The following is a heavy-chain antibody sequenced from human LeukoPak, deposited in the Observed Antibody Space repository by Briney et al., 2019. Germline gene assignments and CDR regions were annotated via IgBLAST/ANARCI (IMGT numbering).Heavy chain of an antibody. V-gene: IGHV1-8*02. Sequence: ASVKVSCKASGYTFTSYGISWVRQAPGQGLEWMGWMNPNSGNTGYAQKFQGRVTMTRNTSISTAYMELSSLRSEDTAVYYCARGVKDFWSGYYPNFDYWGQGTLVTVSS. D-gene: IGHD3-3*01. J-gene: IGHJ4*02. CDR3: ARGVKDFWSGYYPNFDY. CDR2: MNPNSGNT. CDR1: GYTFTSYG.